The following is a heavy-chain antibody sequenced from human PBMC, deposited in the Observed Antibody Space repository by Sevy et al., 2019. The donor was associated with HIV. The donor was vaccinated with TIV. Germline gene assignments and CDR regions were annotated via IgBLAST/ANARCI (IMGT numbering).Heavy chain of an antibody. J-gene: IGHJ4*02. Sequence: SETLSLTCAVSGYSISSGYYWGWIRQPPGKGLEWIGSIYHSGSTYYNPSLKSRVTISVDTSKNQFSLKLSSVTAADTAVYYCAGVYYYGSGSPNYYFDYWGQGTLVTVSS. CDR3: AGVYYYGSGSPNYYFDY. CDR1: GYSISSGYY. CDR2: IYHSGST. V-gene: IGHV4-38-2*01. D-gene: IGHD3-10*01.